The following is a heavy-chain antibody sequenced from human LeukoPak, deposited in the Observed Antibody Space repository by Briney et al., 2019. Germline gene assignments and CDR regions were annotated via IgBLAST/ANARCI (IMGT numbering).Heavy chain of an antibody. CDR1: GFTFSAYG. Sequence: GGSLRLSCAASGFTFSAYGIHWVRQAPGKGLEWVAVVWYDGSNKYYADSVKGRLTISRDNSKNTVYLQINSLRAEDTAVYYCAREIWDCSSPSCYTDYWGQGTLVTVSS. CDR2: VWYDGSNK. J-gene: IGHJ4*02. CDR3: AREIWDCSSPSCYTDY. V-gene: IGHV3-33*01. D-gene: IGHD2-2*02.